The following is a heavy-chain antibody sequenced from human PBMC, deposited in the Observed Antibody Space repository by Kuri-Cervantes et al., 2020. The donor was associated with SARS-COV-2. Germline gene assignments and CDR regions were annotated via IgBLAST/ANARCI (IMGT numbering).Heavy chain of an antibody. CDR1: GYTFTSYG. CDR3: ATSGQWPHLDP. CDR2: ISAYNGNT. D-gene: IGHD6-19*01. V-gene: IGHV1-18*01. Sequence: ASVKVSCKASGYTFTSYGISWVRQAPGQGLEWMGWISAYNGNTNYAQKFQGWVTMTRDTSISTAYMELSSLRSEDTAVYYCATSGQWPHLDPWGQGTLVTVSS. J-gene: IGHJ5*02.